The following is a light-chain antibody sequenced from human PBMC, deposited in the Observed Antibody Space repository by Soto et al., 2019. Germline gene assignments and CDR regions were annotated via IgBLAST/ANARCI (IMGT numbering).Light chain of an antibody. CDR3: QQFAISTT. CDR2: DAS. V-gene: IGKV1-5*01. Sequence: DIQMTPSPSSLSASVFYIVTITFRASHNIERWMAWYQQKPGKAPSLLIFDASTLHSGVPSRFSGSGSGTDFTLTISSLQPDDFATYYCQQFAISTTFGQGTKVDIK. J-gene: IGKJ1*01. CDR1: HNIERW.